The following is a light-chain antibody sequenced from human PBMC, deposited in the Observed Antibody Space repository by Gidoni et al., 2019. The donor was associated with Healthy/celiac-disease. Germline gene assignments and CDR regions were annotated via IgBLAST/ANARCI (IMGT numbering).Light chain of an antibody. V-gene: IGLV2-14*01. J-gene: IGLJ2*01. Sequence: QSALTQPASVSGSPGQSLTISCTGTSSHVGGYNYVSWYQQHPGKAPKLMIYDVSNRPSGVSNRFSGSKSGNTASLTISGLQAEDEADYYCSSYTSSSTLAVFGGGTKLTVL. CDR1: SSHVGGYNY. CDR3: SSYTSSSTLAV. CDR2: DVS.